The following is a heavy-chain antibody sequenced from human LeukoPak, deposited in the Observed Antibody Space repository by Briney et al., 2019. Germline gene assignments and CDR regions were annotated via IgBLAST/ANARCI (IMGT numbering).Heavy chain of an antibody. J-gene: IGHJ3*02. V-gene: IGHV4-59*11. Sequence: LEILSLTCTVSGGSLSGHYWSWIRQPPGKRLEWIGYVSYTGRTKYNPSLQSRVTISIDTSKSQFSLKLTSVTAADTAVYYCARLLDNDSSGDPDTFDMWGQGTVVSVSS. CDR1: GGSLSGHY. CDR3: ARLLDNDSSGDPDTFDM. D-gene: IGHD3-22*01. CDR2: VSYTGRT.